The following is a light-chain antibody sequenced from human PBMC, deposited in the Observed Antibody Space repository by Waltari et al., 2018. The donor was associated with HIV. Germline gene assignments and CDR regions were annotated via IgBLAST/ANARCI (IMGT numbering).Light chain of an antibody. Sequence: QSALTQPASVSGSPGQSITISCTGTSSDVGGYTLVSWYQQHPGKAPKLMIYEVSKRPSGVSNRFSGSKSGNTASLTISGLQAGDEADYYCCAYAGSTTYVIFGGGTKLTVL. V-gene: IGLV2-23*02. CDR2: EVS. J-gene: IGLJ2*01. CDR1: SSDVGGYTL. CDR3: CAYAGSTTYVI.